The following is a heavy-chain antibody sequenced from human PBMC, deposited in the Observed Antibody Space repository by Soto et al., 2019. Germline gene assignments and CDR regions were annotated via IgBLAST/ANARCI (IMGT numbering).Heavy chain of an antibody. CDR1: GYRFSNYW. J-gene: IGHJ6*02. D-gene: IGHD3-10*01. V-gene: IGHV5-51*01. Sequence: GESLKISCKGSGYRFSNYWIGWVRQMPGKGLEWMGIIYPGDSETRYSPSFQGQVTISVDKSISTAYLQWSSLTASDTAMFYCARVGDHYGAGSNRPYSYYYGMDVWGHGTTVTVSS. CDR2: IYPGDSET. CDR3: ARVGDHYGAGSNRPYSYYYGMDV.